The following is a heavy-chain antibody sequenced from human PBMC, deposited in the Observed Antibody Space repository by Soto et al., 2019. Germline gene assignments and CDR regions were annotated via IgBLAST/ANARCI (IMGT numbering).Heavy chain of an antibody. CDR3: AREGSRPYYYYGMDV. J-gene: IGHJ6*02. CDR1: GYSFTTYG. Sequence: QVQLVQSGAEVKKPGASVKVSCKASGYSFTTYGIAWVRQAPGQGLEWMGWINTYNGDTDYAQNLQGRVIMTTDTSTTTAYMELRSLRSDDTAVYYCAREGSRPYYYYGMDVWGQGTTVSVSS. V-gene: IGHV1-18*01. CDR2: INTYNGDT. D-gene: IGHD2-15*01.